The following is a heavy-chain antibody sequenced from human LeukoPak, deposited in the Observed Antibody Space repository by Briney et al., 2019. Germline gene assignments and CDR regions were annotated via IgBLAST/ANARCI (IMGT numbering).Heavy chain of an antibody. CDR1: RGRIRSYF. J-gene: IGHJ6*02. CDR3: ARHSEYYYYYYGMDV. V-gene: IGHV4-59*08. CDR2: IYYSRST. Sequence: RSSEALLLSCSTSRGRIRSYFWRWIRQPPGKGLERIGYIYYSRSTNYSPSLKSRVTISVDTSKNQFSLKLSSVTAADTAVYYCARHSEYYYYYYGMDVWGQGTTVTVSS.